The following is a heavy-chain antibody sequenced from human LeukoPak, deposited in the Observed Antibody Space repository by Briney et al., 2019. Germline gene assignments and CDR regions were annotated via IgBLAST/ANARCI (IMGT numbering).Heavy chain of an antibody. V-gene: IGHV3-30*02. Sequence: GGSLRLSCAASGFTFSSYGMHWVRQAPGKGLEWVAFIRYDGRNKYYADSVKGRFTISRDNSKNTLYLQMNSLRAEDTAVYYCAKDLGGSYWIGAFDIWGQGTMVTVSS. CDR2: IRYDGRNK. CDR3: AKDLGGSYWIGAFDI. CDR1: GFTFSSYG. D-gene: IGHD1-26*01. J-gene: IGHJ3*02.